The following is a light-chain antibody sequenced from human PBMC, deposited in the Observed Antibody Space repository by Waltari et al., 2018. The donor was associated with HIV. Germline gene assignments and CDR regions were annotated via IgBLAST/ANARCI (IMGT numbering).Light chain of an antibody. CDR3: QKYNNAPRT. CDR1: QGISNS. Sequence: DIQMTQSPSSLSASAGDSVTITCRASQGISNSLAWYQQKPGKVPKLLIYAASNLQSGVPSRFSGSGSGTDFTLTISSLQPEDVATYYCQKYNNAPRTFGQGTKVEIK. CDR2: AAS. J-gene: IGKJ1*01. V-gene: IGKV1-27*01.